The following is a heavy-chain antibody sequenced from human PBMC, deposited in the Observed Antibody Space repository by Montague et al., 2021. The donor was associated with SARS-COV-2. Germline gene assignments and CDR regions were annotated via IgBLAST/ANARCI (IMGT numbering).Heavy chain of an antibody. D-gene: IGHD1-26*01. Sequence: ERQGITCFRFEWKNDYAVSVKRRITINPDTSKNQISLQLNSVTPEDTAVYYCAGTSASSDYWGQGTLVTVSS. CDR2: TCFRFEWKN. J-gene: IGHJ4*02. V-gene: IGHV6-1*01. CDR3: AGTSASSDY.